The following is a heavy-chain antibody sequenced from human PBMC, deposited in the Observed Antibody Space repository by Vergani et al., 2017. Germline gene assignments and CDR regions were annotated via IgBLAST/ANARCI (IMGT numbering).Heavy chain of an antibody. D-gene: IGHD3-22*01. CDR2: IIPIFGTA. CDR1: GGTFSSYA. CDR3: AGSKGYYDSSGYCYVAAEFDY. J-gene: IGHJ4*02. V-gene: IGHV1-69*06. Sequence: QVQLVQSGAEVKKPGSSVKVSCKASGGTFSSYAISWVRQAPGQGLEWMGGIIPIFGTANYAQKFQGRVTITADKSTSTAYMELSSLRSEDTAVYYCAGSKGYYDSSGYCYVAAEFDYWGQGTLVTVSS.